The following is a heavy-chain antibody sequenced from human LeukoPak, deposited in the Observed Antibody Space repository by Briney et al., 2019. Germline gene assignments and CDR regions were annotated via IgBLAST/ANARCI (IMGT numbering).Heavy chain of an antibody. CDR3: AKGRAIRFLEWLGAFDI. Sequence: GGSLRLSCAASGFTFSSYAMSWVRQAPGKGLEWVSAISGSGGSTYYADSVKGRFTISRDNSKNTLYLQMNSLRAEDTAVYYCAKGRAIRFLEWLGAFDIWGQGTMVTVSS. CDR1: GFTFSSYA. J-gene: IGHJ3*02. V-gene: IGHV3-23*01. D-gene: IGHD3-3*01. CDR2: ISGSGGST.